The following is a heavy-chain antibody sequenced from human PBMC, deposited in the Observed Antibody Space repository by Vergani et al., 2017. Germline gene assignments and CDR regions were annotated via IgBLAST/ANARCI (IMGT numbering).Heavy chain of an antibody. D-gene: IGHD3-16*02. CDR2: IYYSGST. V-gene: IGHV4-59*01. CDR1: GGSISSYY. CDR3: AAAVYYDYVWGSYRRDY. Sequence: QVQLQESGPGLVKPSETLSLTCTVSGGSISSYYWSWIRQPPGKGLEWIGYIYYSGSTNYNPSLKSRVTISVDTSKNQFSLKLSSVTAADTAVYYCAAAVYYDYVWGSYRRDYWGQGTLVTVSA. J-gene: IGHJ4*02.